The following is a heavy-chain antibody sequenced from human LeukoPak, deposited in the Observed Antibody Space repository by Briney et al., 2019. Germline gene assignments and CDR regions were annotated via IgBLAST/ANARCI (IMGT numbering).Heavy chain of an antibody. Sequence: TGGSLRLSCAASGFTFSNAWMSWVRQAPGKGLEWVSYISSSGSTIYYADSVKGRFTISRDNAKNSLYLQMNSLRAEDTAVYYCARDLLYYYDSSGRNWFDPWGQGTLVTVSS. V-gene: IGHV3-11*01. CDR1: GFTFSNAW. D-gene: IGHD3-22*01. J-gene: IGHJ5*02. CDR3: ARDLLYYYDSSGRNWFDP. CDR2: ISSSGSTI.